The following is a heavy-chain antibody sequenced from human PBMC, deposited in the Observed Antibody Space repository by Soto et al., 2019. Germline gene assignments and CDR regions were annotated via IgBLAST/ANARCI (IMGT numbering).Heavy chain of an antibody. CDR3: ARGRVDWLDY. D-gene: IGHD3-9*01. CDR1: GYTFTSYD. J-gene: IGHJ4*02. Sequence: QVQLVQSGAEVKKPGASVKVSCKASGYTFTSYDINWVRQATGQGLEWMGWMNPNSGNTGYAQKGPGRVTMTRNTSTSTAYMALSSLSSEDTAVYYCARGRVDWLDYWGQGTLVTVSS. CDR2: MNPNSGNT. V-gene: IGHV1-8*01.